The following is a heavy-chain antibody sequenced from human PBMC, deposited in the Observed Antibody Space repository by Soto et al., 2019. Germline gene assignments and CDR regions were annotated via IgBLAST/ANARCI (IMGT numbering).Heavy chain of an antibody. J-gene: IGHJ4*02. CDR2: IHKSGSA. CDR1: DGSISSGDYY. CDR3: ARNRDYDFWRIDY. V-gene: IGHV4-30-4*01. Sequence: QVQLQESGPGLVKPSQTLSLTCTVSDGSISSGDYYWSWIRQPPGKGLEWIGYIHKSGSAYYNPSPKGRPTLSIDTSMNQFSLKLNSMTAADTAVYYCARNRDYDFWRIDYWGQGTLVTVSS. D-gene: IGHD3-3*01.